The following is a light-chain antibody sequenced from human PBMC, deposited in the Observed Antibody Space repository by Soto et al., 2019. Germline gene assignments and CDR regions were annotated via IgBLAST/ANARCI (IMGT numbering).Light chain of an antibody. Sequence: DIVMTQSPDSLAVSLGERATINCKSSQSILYSSNNKNYLTWYQQKPGQPPKLLIYWASTRESGVPDRFSGSGSGTDFTLTISRLQPEDVAVYYCHQYINVPYTFGQGTKLEIK. J-gene: IGKJ2*01. CDR3: HQYINVPYT. CDR1: QSILYSSNNKNY. CDR2: WAS. V-gene: IGKV4-1*01.